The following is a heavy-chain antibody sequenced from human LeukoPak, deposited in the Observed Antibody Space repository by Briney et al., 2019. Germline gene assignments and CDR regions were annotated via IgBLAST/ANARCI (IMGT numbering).Heavy chain of an antibody. V-gene: IGHV1-18*01. CDR1: GYTFTSYG. D-gene: IGHD3-3*01. J-gene: IGHJ5*02. CDR3: ARHLYYDFWSGYSQPTACWFDP. CDR2: ISAYNGNT. Sequence: ASVKVSCKASGYTFTSYGISWVRQAPGQGLEWMGWISAYNGNTNYAQKLQGRVTMTTDTSTSTAYTELRSLRSDDTAVYYCARHLYYDFWSGYSQPTACWFDPWGQGTLVTVSS.